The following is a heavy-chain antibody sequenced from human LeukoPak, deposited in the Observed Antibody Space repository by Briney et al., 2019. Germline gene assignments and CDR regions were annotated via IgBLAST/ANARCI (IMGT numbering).Heavy chain of an antibody. D-gene: IGHD3-10*01. CDR2: ISASSTTI. CDR3: ARDALRGGPRGDALDF. V-gene: IGHV3-48*01. CDR1: GFTFSRYS. J-gene: IGHJ3*01. Sequence: PGGSLRLSCAAPGFTFSRYSMNWVRQAPGKGLEWVSYISASSTTIYYIDSVKGRFTISRDNAKSSLYLTMNSLRAEDTAMYYCARDALRGGPRGDALDFWGQGTMVTVSS.